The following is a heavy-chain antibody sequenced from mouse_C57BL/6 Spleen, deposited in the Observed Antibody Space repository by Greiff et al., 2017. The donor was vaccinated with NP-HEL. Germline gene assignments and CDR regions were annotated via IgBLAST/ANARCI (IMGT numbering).Heavy chain of an antibody. CDR3: AREGDFDFDY. V-gene: IGHV1-54*01. Sequence: VQLQQSGAELVRPGTSVKVSCKASGYAFTNYLIEWVKQRPGQGLEWIGVINPGSGGTNYNEKFKGKATLTADKSSSTAYMQLSSLTSEDSAVYFCAREGDFDFDYWGPSPTLTVSS. J-gene: IGHJ2*01. CDR1: GYAFTNYL. CDR2: INPGSGGT.